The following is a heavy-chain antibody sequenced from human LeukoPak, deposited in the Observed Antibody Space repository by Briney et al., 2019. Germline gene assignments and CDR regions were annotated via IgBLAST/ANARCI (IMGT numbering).Heavy chain of an antibody. J-gene: IGHJ6*03. V-gene: IGHV1-18*01. CDR3: ARSQAVVSSSLYYYHMDV. CDR2: TSANNRNT. Sequence: ASVKVSCKASGYTFLSHGFSWVRQAPGQGLEWMGWTSANNRNTNYAQRLQGRVTMTTDTSTNTAYMELRTLRSDDTAVYYCARSQAVVSSSLYYYHMDVWGKGTTIVDSS. CDR1: GYTFLSHG. D-gene: IGHD2-2*01.